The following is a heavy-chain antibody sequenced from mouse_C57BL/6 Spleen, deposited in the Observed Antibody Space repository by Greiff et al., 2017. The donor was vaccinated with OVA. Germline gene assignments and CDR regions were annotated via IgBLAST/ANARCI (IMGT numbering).Heavy chain of an antibody. Sequence: VQLQQSGAELMKPGASVKLSCTATGYTFTGYWIEWVKQRPGHGLEWIGEILPGSGSTNYNEKFKGKATFTADTYSNTAYMQLSSLTPDDAAIYYGARREDCYYYWYFDFWGTGTTVTVSS. CDR3: ARREDCYYYWYFDF. D-gene: IGHD2-3*01. CDR1: GYTFTGYW. V-gene: IGHV1-9*01. CDR2: ILPGSGST. J-gene: IGHJ1*03.